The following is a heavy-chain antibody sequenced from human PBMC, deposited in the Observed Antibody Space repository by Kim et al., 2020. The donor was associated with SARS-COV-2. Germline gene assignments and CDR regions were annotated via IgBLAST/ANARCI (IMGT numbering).Heavy chain of an antibody. CDR1: GFTFDDYA. D-gene: IGHD3-3*01. CDR3: AKAAYYDFWSGYYPLNY. J-gene: IGHJ6*01. CDR2: ISWNSGSI. Sequence: GGSLRLSCAASGFTFDDYAMHWVRQAPGKGLEWVSGISWNSGSIGYADSVKGRFTISRDNAKNSLYLQMNSLRAEDTALYYCAKAAYYDFWSGYYPLNY. V-gene: IGHV3-9*01.